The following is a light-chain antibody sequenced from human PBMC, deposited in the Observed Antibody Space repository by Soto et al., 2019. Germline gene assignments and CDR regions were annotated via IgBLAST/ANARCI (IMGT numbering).Light chain of an antibody. CDR3: CSYAGGNTFPYG. V-gene: IGLV2-23*02. CDR1: SRDVETYNL. Sequence: QSVLTQPASVSGSPGQSITISCTGTSRDVETYNLVSWYQQHPGKASKFLIYEVTKRPSGLSDRFSGSKSGNTASLTISGLQAEDEADYYCCSYAGGNTFPYGFGTGTKVTVL. J-gene: IGLJ1*01. CDR2: EVT.